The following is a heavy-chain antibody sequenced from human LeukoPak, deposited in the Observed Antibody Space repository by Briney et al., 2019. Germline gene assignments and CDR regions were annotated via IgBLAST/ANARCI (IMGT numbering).Heavy chain of an antibody. CDR3: ARVAYCGGDCYSGWFDP. V-gene: IGHV1-46*01. Sequence: GASVKVSCKASGYTFTSYYMHWVRQAPGQGLEWMGIINPSGGSTSYAQKFQGRVTMTRDTSTSTVYMELSSLRSEDTAVYYCARVAYCGGDCYSGWFDPWGQGTLVTVSS. D-gene: IGHD2-21*02. J-gene: IGHJ5*02. CDR2: INPSGGST. CDR1: GYTFTSYY.